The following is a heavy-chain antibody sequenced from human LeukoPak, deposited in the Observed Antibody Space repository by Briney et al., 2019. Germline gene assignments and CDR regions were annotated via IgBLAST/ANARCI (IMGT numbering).Heavy chain of an antibody. D-gene: IGHD6-19*01. Sequence: GGSLRLSCTASGFTFGDYAMSWIRQAPGKGLEWVSDISGTGGNTYYAESVKGRFTISSDNSKNTLYLQMNSLRAEDTAIYYCAFPAHPRLVRGAFDIWGQGTMVTVSS. CDR2: ISGTGGNT. CDR3: AFPAHPRLVRGAFDI. V-gene: IGHV3-23*01. CDR1: GFTFGDYA. J-gene: IGHJ3*02.